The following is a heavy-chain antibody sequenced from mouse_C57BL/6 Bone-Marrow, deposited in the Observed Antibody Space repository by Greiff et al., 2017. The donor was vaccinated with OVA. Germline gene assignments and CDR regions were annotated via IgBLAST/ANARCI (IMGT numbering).Heavy chain of an antibody. CDR1: GFNIKNTY. CDR3: AREGIYDGYHWYFDV. D-gene: IGHD2-3*01. Sequence: EVQLQQSVAELVRPGASVKLSCTASGFNIKNTYMHWVKQRPEQGLEWIGRIDPANGNTKYAPKFQGKATITADTSSNKSYLQLSSLTSKDTAIDYCAREGIYDGYHWYFDVWGTGTTVTVSS. J-gene: IGHJ1*03. CDR2: IDPANGNT. V-gene: IGHV14-3*01.